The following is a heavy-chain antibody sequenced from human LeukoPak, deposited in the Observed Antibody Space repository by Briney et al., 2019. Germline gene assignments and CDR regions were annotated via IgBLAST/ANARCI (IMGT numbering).Heavy chain of an antibody. CDR3: ARERPGFDY. CDR2: ISWNSGYI. V-gene: IGHV3-9*01. CDR1: GFTFDDYA. Sequence: GGSLRLSCAASGFTFDDYAMHWVRQAPGKGLEWVSGISWNSGYIGYADSVKGRFTISRDNAKNSLYLQMNSLRAEDTAVYYCARERPGFDYWGQGTLVTVSS. J-gene: IGHJ4*02. D-gene: IGHD1-14*01.